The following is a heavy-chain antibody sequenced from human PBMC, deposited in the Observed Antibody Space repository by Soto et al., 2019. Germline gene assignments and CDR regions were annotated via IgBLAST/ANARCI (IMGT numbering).Heavy chain of an antibody. CDR1: GWSFSGYY. CDR2: INHSGST. D-gene: IGHD2-15*01. Sequence: SETLSLTCAVYGWSFSGYYWSWIRQPPGKGLEWIGEINHSGSTNYNPSLKSRVTISVDTSKNQFSLKLSSVTAADTAVYYCARGVGYCSGGSCFPVAGFDIWGQGTMVTVSS. J-gene: IGHJ3*02. V-gene: IGHV4-34*01. CDR3: ARGVGYCSGGSCFPVAGFDI.